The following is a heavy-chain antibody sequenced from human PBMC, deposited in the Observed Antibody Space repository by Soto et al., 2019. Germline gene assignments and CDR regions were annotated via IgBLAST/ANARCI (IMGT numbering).Heavy chain of an antibody. V-gene: IGHV1-18*04. CDR1: GYTFTSYG. CDR3: ARTSRWELLGASDY. Sequence: QVQLVQSGAEVKKPGASVKVSCKASGYTFTSYGISWVRQAPGQGLEWMGWISAYNGNTNYAQKLQGRVTMTTDTSTSTDYMELRRLRSDDTAVYYGARTSRWELLGASDYWGQGTLVTVSS. D-gene: IGHD1-26*01. J-gene: IGHJ4*02. CDR2: ISAYNGNT.